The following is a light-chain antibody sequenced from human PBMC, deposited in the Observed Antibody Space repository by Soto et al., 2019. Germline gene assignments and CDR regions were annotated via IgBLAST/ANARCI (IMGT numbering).Light chain of an antibody. CDR3: QSYDNSLSGSGV. CDR2: GNS. V-gene: IGLV1-40*01. Sequence: QSALAPPPSLSGGPGPMATISCTGSSSNIGAGYDVHWDRHVPGTAPRLLIFGNSNRPSGVPDRFSGSKSGPSAFLAITGLQAEDEADYYCQSYDNSLSGSGVFGTGTKVTVL. CDR1: SSNIGAGYD. J-gene: IGLJ1*01.